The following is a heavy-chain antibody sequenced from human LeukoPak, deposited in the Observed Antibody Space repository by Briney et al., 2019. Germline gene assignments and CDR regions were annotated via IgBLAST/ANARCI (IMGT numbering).Heavy chain of an antibody. CDR2: IPYDGSSQ. Sequence: GGSLRLSCATSGFTFSVYAMHWVRQDPGKGLEWVAGIPYDGSSQFYADSVRGRFSISRDNSKNTLYVQMNSLRPEDTAVYFCARAGPDTIMARPNFDYWGQGTLVTVSS. CDR3: ARAGPDTIMARPNFDY. V-gene: IGHV3-30-3*01. J-gene: IGHJ4*02. D-gene: IGHD5-18*01. CDR1: GFTFSVYA.